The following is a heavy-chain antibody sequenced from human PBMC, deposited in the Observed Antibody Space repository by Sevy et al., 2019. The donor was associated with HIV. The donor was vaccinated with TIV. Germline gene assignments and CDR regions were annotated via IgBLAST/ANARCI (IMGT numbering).Heavy chain of an antibody. CDR1: GFTFSGYA. Sequence: GGSLRLSCAASGFTFSGYAMHWVRQAPGKGLEWVSKISSSGSSIYYADSVKGRFTISRDNAKNSLNLQMNSLRAEDTAVYYCTRNGGAFDNGFDPWGQGTLVTVSS. CDR3: TRNGGAFDNGFDP. D-gene: IGHD2-8*01. CDR2: ISSSGSSI. J-gene: IGHJ5*02. V-gene: IGHV3-48*03.